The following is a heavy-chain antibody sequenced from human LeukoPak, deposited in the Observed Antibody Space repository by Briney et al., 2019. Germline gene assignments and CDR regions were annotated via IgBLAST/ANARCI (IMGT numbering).Heavy chain of an antibody. CDR1: GFTFSNYG. CDR3: AKEREWLVRGIFDY. Sequence: GGSLRLSCAASGFTFSNYGMHWVRQAPGKGLEWVSAISGSGGSTYYADSVKGRFTISRDNSKNTLYLQMNSLRAEDTAVYYCAKEREWLVRGIFDYWGQGTLVTVSS. D-gene: IGHD6-19*01. J-gene: IGHJ4*02. V-gene: IGHV3-23*01. CDR2: ISGSGGST.